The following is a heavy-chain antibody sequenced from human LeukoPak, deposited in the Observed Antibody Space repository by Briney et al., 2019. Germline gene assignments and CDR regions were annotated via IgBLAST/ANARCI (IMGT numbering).Heavy chain of an antibody. Sequence: TGGSLRLSCAASGFTFSSYEMNWVRQAPGKGLEWVSYISSSGSTIYYADSVKGRFTISRDNAKNSLYLQMNSLRAEDTAVYYCARESSGWSENYWGQGTLVTVSS. D-gene: IGHD6-19*01. CDR1: GFTFSSYE. J-gene: IGHJ4*02. V-gene: IGHV3-48*03. CDR2: ISSSGSTI. CDR3: ARESSGWSENY.